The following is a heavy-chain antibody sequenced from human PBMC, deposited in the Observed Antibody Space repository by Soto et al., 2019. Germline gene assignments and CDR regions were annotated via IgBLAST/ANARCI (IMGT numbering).Heavy chain of an antibody. CDR2: IYYSGSA. D-gene: IGHD3-10*01. J-gene: IGHJ6*02. CDR3: ARDSQSRGYYYGIDV. V-gene: IGHV4-31*03. CDR1: GGSISSGGYY. Sequence: QVQLRESGPGLVKPSQTLSLTCTVSGGSISSGGYYWSWIRQHPGKGLVWIGYIYYSGSAYYNPSLETRVTISVDTSKNQFSLRLSSVTAADTAVYYCARDSQSRGYYYGIDVWGQGTTVTVSS.